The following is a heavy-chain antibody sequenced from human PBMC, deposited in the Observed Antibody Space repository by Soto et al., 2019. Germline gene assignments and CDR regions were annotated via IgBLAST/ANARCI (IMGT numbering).Heavy chain of an antibody. CDR2: ISYGGSNK. J-gene: IGHJ6*02. CDR3: ARASGSGSYHLRYYYGMHV. V-gene: IGHV3-30-3*01. D-gene: IGHD1-26*01. CDR1: GFTFSSYA. Sequence: QVQLVESGGGVVQPGRSLRLSCAASGFTFSSYAMHWVRQAPGKGLEWVAVISYGGSNKYYADYVKGRFTISRNNSKNTLHLQMNSLRAEDTAVYYCARASGSGSYHLRYYYGMHVWGHGTTVTVSS.